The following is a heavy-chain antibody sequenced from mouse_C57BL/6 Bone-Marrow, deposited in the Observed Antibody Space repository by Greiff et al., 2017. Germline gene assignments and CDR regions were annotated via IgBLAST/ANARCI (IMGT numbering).Heavy chain of an antibody. Sequence: QVQLQQSGPELVKPGASVKISCKASGYAFSSSWMNWVKQRPGKGLEWIGRIYPGDGDTNYNGKFKGKATLTADKSSSTAYMQLSSLTSEDSAVYFCARGSLEGCPYWGKGTTLTVSS. CDR3: ARGSLEGCPY. CDR2: IYPGDGDT. J-gene: IGHJ2*01. V-gene: IGHV1-82*01. CDR1: GYAFSSSW.